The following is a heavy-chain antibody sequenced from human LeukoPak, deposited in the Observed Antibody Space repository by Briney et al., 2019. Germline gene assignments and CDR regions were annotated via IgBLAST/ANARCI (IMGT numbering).Heavy chain of an antibody. J-gene: IGHJ4*02. CDR1: GGSFSDYD. CDR3: ARYVPVKTGTTRASFDY. CDR2: INQSGST. V-gene: IGHV4-34*01. Sequence: SETLSLTCAVYGGSFSDYDWSWIRQPPGKGLEWIGEINQSGSTNCAPSLKSRVSMSIDTSKSQFSLNLRSVTAADTAVYYCARYVPVKTGTTRASFDYWGRGALVTVSS. D-gene: IGHD1-1*01.